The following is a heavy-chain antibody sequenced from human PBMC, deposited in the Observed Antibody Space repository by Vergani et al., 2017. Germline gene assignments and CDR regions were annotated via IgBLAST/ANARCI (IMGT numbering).Heavy chain of an antibody. Sequence: EVQLVQSGAEVKKPGESLKISCKGSGFSFSTYAMTWVRQAPGKGLEWVSTISSDGGSTYYADSVKGRFTISRDNSKNTLSLQMNSLTAEDTAIYYCAGPQGTSAYYYGGFDYWGQGILVTVSS. CDR2: ISSDGGST. D-gene: IGHD3-22*01. CDR1: GFSFSTYA. CDR3: AGPQGTSAYYYGGFDY. J-gene: IGHJ4*02. V-gene: IGHV3-23*04.